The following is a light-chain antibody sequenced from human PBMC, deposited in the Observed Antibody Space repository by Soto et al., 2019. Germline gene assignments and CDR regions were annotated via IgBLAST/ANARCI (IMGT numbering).Light chain of an antibody. Sequence: QSVLTQPASVPGSPGQSITISCTGTSSDIGASNYVSWYQQHPGKAPKVMIYEVSNRPSGVSNRFSGSKSGNTASLSISGLQAEDEADYYCSSYAINSVTLYVFGTGTKVTVL. CDR2: EVS. CDR1: SSDIGASNY. CDR3: SSYAINSVTLYV. V-gene: IGLV2-14*01. J-gene: IGLJ1*01.